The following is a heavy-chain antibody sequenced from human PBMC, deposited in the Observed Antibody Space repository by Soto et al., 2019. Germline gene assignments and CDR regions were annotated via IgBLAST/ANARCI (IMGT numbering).Heavy chain of an antibody. CDR1: GFTFSSYW. CDR2: INSDGSSI. CDR3: AKRTSMSGNYYFAN. J-gene: IGHJ4*02. Sequence: GGSLRLSCAASGFTFSSYWRHWVRQAPGKGLVWVARINSDGSSISYADSVKGRFTISRDNAKNTLYLQMNSLRAEDTAVYYCAKRTSMSGNYYFANWGQGTLVTVSS. D-gene: IGHD3-10*01. V-gene: IGHV3-74*01.